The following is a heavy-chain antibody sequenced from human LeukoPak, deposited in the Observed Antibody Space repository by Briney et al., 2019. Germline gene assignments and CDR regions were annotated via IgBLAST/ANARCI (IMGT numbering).Heavy chain of an antibody. J-gene: IGHJ3*02. V-gene: IGHV3-48*01. CDR2: ISSSRTT. CDR3: AKEHFGYYGSGAFDI. D-gene: IGHD3-10*01. CDR1: GFPFSSYS. Sequence: GGSLRLSCAASGFPFSSYSMNGVRQAPGEGLEWVSYISSSRTTSYADSVKGRFTISRDNSKNTLYLQMNSLRAEDTAVYYCAKEHFGYYGSGAFDIWGQGTMVTVSS.